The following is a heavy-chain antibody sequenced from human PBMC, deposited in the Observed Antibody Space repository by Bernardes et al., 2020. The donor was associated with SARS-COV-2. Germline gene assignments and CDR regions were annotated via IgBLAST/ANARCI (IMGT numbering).Heavy chain of an antibody. CDR1: GGSISSYY. CDR2: IYYSGST. J-gene: IGHJ6*02. Sequence: SETLSLTCTASGGSISSYYWSWIRQPPGKGLEWIGYIYYSGSTNYNHSPKSRVTISVDTTKNQFPLKLSTVTAADTAVYYCASILWFGELLPYYYYGMDVRGQGTTVPVSS. D-gene: IGHD3-10*01. CDR3: ASILWFGELLPYYYYGMDV. V-gene: IGHV4-59*01.